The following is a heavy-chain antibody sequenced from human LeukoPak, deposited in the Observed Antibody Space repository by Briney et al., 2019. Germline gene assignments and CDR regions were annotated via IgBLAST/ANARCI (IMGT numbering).Heavy chain of an antibody. Sequence: GGSLRLSCAASGFTFSSYAMSWVRQAPGKGLEWVSAISASGGSTYYADSVKGRFTISRDNAKNSLYLQMNSLRAEDTAVYYCARDILDSSGYDFDYYYMDVWGKGTTVTVSS. D-gene: IGHD5-12*01. V-gene: IGHV3-23*01. CDR1: GFTFSSYA. CDR3: ARDILDSSGYDFDYYYMDV. CDR2: ISASGGST. J-gene: IGHJ6*03.